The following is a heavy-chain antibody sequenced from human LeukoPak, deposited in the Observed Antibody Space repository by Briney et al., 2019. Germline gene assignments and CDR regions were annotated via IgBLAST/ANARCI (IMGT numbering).Heavy chain of an antibody. CDR3: ARFRGALYGNYVYWFDP. J-gene: IGHJ5*02. D-gene: IGHD4-11*01. V-gene: IGHV4-39*07. CDR2: IYYSGST. Sequence: SETLSLTCTVSGGSVSRSSFYWGWIRQPPGKGLEWIGNIYYSGSTYYNPSLKSRVTISVDTSKNQFSLKLSPVTAADTAVYYCARFRGALYGNYVYWFDPWGQETRVTVSS. CDR1: GGSVSRSSFY.